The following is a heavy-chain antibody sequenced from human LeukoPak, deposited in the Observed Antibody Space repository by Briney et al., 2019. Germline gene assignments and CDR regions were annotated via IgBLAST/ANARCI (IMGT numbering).Heavy chain of an antibody. V-gene: IGHV7-4-1*02. D-gene: IGHD3-16*02. Sequence: ASVKVSCKASGYTFTSYAMNWVRQAPGQGLEWMGWINTNTGNPTYAQGFTGRFVFSLDTSVSTAYLQISSLKAEDTAVYYCAREEYDYVWGSYRWYYFDYWGQGTLVTVSS. J-gene: IGHJ4*02. CDR1: GYTFTSYA. CDR2: INTNTGNP. CDR3: AREEYDYVWGSYRWYYFDY.